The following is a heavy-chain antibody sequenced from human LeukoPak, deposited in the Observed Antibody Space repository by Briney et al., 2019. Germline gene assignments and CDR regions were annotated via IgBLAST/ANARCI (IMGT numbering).Heavy chain of an antibody. Sequence: SETLSLTCAVYGGSFSGYYWSWIRQPPGKGLEWIGEINHSGSTNYNPSLKSRVTISVDTSKNQFSLKLSSVTAADTAVYYCARVISTFDYWGQGTLVTVSS. V-gene: IGHV4-34*01. CDR2: INHSGST. CDR3: ARVISTFDY. CDR1: GGSFSGYY. J-gene: IGHJ4*02.